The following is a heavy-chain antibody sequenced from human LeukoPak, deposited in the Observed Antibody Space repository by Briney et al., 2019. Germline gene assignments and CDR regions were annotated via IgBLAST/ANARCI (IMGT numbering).Heavy chain of an antibody. CDR1: GASISGNY. V-gene: IGHV4-59*01. CDR2: IYFGGSS. D-gene: IGHD5-18*01. J-gene: IGHJ4*02. CDR3: ARVPIYSYGPSIDY. Sequence: SETLSLTCTVSGASISGNYWSWIRQHPGKGLEWIGYIYFGGSSNYNPSLKSRVTISVDTSRNQLSLRLTSVTAADTAVYYCARVPIYSYGPSIDYWGQGTLVTASS.